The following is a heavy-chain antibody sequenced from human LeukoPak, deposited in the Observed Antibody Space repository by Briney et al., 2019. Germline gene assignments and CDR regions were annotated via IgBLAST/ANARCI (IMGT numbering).Heavy chain of an antibody. D-gene: IGHD1-1*01. V-gene: IGHV3-53*01. CDR1: GFTFSSYA. CDR3: AIRTGTTSNDY. CDR2: IYSGGST. J-gene: IGHJ4*02. Sequence: GGSLRLSCAASGFTFSSYAMSWVRQAPGKGLEWVSVIYSGGSTYYADSVKGRFTISRDNSKNTLYLQMNSLRAEDTAVYYCAIRTGTTSNDYWGQGTLVTVSS.